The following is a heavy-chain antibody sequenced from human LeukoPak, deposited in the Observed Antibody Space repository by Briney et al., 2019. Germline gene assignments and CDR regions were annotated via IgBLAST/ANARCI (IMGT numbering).Heavy chain of an antibody. CDR1: GFSFSNYY. D-gene: IGHD6-19*01. Sequence: GGSLRLSCAASGFSFSNYYMSWIRQAPGKGLEWVSYITCSGSYTNYADSVKGRFTISRDNAKNSLYLQMNSLRAEETAVYYCARAPSAVAGMLDYRGQGTLVTVSS. J-gene: IGHJ4*02. V-gene: IGHV3-11*05. CDR3: ARAPSAVAGMLDY. CDR2: ITCSGSYT.